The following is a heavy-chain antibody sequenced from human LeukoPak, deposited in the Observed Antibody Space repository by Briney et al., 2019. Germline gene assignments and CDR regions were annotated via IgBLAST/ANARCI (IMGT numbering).Heavy chain of an antibody. Sequence: GRSLRLSCAASGFTFSSYGVHWVRQGPGKGLEWVACISYDGRNKYYGDSLKGRFTISRDNPNNTLHLQMSNLSPEDTAVYHCARDRGGWYKDALDIWGQGTWVTISS. CDR3: ARDRGGWYKDALDI. CDR1: GFTFSSYG. J-gene: IGHJ3*02. V-gene: IGHV3-30*03. D-gene: IGHD6-19*01. CDR2: ISYDGRNK.